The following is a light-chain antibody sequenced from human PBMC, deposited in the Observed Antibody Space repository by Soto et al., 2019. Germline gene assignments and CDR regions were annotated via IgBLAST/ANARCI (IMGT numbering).Light chain of an antibody. CDR1: QSISSY. V-gene: IGKV1-39*01. Sequence: DIQMTQSPSSLSASVGDRVTITCRASQSISSYLNWYQQKPGKSPKLLIYAASSLQSRVPSRFSGSGSGTDFTLTISSLQPQDFATYYCQHCYSTPYTFGQGTKLEIK. CDR2: AAS. CDR3: QHCYSTPYT. J-gene: IGKJ2*01.